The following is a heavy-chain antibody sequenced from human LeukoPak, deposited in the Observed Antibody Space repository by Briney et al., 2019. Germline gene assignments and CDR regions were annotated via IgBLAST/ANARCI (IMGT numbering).Heavy chain of an antibody. V-gene: IGHV1-2*02. CDR2: INPNTGDT. J-gene: IGHJ4*02. CDR3: ARRLRAGTTLAY. D-gene: IGHD1-1*01. Sequence: ASVKVSCKASGYTFTGYNIHWVRQAPGQGLERMGCINPNTGDTNFAQNFQGRVTMTRDTSTSTAYMELSGLTSDDTAVYYCARRLRAGTTLAYWGQGTLVTVSP. CDR1: GYTFTGYN.